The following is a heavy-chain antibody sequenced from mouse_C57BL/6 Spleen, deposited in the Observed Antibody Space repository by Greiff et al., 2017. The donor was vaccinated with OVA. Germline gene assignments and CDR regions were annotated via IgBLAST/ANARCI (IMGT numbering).Heavy chain of an antibody. CDR3: ARLPYYAMDY. V-gene: IGHV1-64*01. CDR1: GYTFTSYW. Sequence: QVQLKQPGAELVKPGASVKLSCKASGYTFTSYWMHWVKQRPGQGLEWIGMIHPNSGSTNYNEKFKSKATLTVDKSSSTAYMQLSSLTSEDSAVYYCARLPYYAMDYWGQGTSVTVSS. J-gene: IGHJ4*01. CDR2: IHPNSGST. D-gene: IGHD5-5*01.